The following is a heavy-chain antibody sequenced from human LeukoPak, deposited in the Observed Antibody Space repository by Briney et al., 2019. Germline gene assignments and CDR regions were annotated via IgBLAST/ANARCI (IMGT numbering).Heavy chain of an antibody. J-gene: IGHJ5*02. Sequence: TSETLSLTCTVSGGSISSYYWSWIRQPAGKGLEWIGRIYTSGSTNYNPSLKSRVTMSVDTSKNQFSLKLSSVTAADTAVYYCARKVPAARIKGGWFDPWGQGTLVTVSS. D-gene: IGHD2-2*01. CDR1: GGSISSYY. CDR2: IYTSGST. V-gene: IGHV4-4*07. CDR3: ARKVPAARIKGGWFDP.